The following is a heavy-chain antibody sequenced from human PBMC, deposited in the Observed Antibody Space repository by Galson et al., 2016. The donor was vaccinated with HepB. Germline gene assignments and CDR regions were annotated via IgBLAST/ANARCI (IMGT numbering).Heavy chain of an antibody. J-gene: IGHJ3*02. CDR3: ARRVIIFGEVPVDAFDI. Sequence: SVKVSCKASGYTFTSSGISWVRQAPGQGLEWMGWISTYIDDTNYAQKFRGRVTMTADTSTSTAYMELRSLTSDDTAMYYCARRVIIFGEVPVDAFDIWGQGTVVTVSS. D-gene: IGHD3-10*01. CDR2: ISTYIDDT. V-gene: IGHV1-18*01. CDR1: GYTFTSSG.